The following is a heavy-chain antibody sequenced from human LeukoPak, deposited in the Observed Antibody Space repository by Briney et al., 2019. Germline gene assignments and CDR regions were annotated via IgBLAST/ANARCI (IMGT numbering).Heavy chain of an antibody. J-gene: IGHJ4*02. V-gene: IGHV3-30*02. Sequence: PGGSLRLSCAASGFTFSSYDMHWVRQAPGRGLEWVAFIRYDGSNKYYADSVKGRFTISRDNSKNTLYLQMNSLRAEDTAVYYCAKDVGNYYGSSEYWGQGTLVTVSS. CDR3: AKDVGNYYGSSEY. CDR2: IRYDGSNK. D-gene: IGHD3-10*01. CDR1: GFTFSSYD.